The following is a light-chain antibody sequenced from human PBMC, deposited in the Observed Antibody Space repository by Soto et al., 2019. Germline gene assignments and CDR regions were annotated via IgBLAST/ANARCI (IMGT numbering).Light chain of an antibody. CDR1: QSVSSSY. V-gene: IGKV3-20*01. CDR2: GAS. CDR3: QQYGSSPQT. J-gene: IGKJ1*01. Sequence: EIVLTQSPGTLSLSPGERATLYCRASQSVSSSYLAWYQQKPGQAPRLLIYGASSRATGIPDRFSGSGSGTDFTLTISRREPEDFAVYYCQQYGSSPQTFGQGTKVEIK.